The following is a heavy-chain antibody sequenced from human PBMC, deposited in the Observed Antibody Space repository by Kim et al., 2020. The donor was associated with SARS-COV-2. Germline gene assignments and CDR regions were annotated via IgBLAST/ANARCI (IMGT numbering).Heavy chain of an antibody. CDR2: FDPEDGET. J-gene: IGHJ4*02. D-gene: IGHD6-13*01. Sequence: ASVKVSCKVSGYTLTELSMHWVRQAPGKGLAWMGGFDPEDGETIYAQKFQGRVTMTEDTSTDTAYMELSSLRSEETAVYYCATSWAIAAAPRLDYWGQGTLVTVSS. CDR3: ATSWAIAAAPRLDY. V-gene: IGHV1-24*01. CDR1: GYTLTELS.